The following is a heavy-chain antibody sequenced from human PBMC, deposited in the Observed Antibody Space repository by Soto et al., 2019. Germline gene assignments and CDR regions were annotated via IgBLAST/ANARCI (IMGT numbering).Heavy chain of an antibody. Sequence: GGSLRLSCAASGFTFNNYGMNWVRQAPGKGLEWVAIISNDGSNKYYIESVRGRFTISRDNSKNMLFLQMNSLRVEDTAVYFCTKDGRFDSDGSLYYYYYGMDVWGQGTKVTVSS. CDR1: GFTFNNYG. V-gene: IGHV3-30*18. CDR2: ISNDGSNK. CDR3: TKDGRFDSDGSLYYYYYGMDV. D-gene: IGHD2-15*01. J-gene: IGHJ6*02.